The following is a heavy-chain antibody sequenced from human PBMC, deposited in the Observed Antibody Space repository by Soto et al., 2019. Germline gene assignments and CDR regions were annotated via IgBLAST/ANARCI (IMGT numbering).Heavy chain of an antibody. CDR3: ARCGCSSTSCYIFDY. CDR2: IIPIFGTA. D-gene: IGHD2-2*02. V-gene: IGHV1-69*06. J-gene: IGHJ4*02. CDR1: GGTFSSYA. Sequence: GASVKVSCKASGGTFSSYAISWVRQAPGQGLEWMGGIIPIFGTANYAQKFQGRVTITADKSTSTAYMELSSLRSEDTAVYYCARCGCSSTSCYIFDYWGQGTLVTVSS.